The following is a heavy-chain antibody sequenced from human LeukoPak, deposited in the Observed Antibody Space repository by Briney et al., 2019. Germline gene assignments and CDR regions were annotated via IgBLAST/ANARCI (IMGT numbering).Heavy chain of an antibody. CDR1: GGSISSYY. J-gene: IGHJ6*02. CDR3: ARDYPGLPYYYYGMDV. V-gene: IGHV4-59*01. CDR2: IYYSGST. Sequence: KPSETLSLTCTVSGGSISSYYWSWIRQPPGKGLEWIGYIYYSGSTNYNPSLKSRVTISVDTSKNQFSLKLSSVTAADTAVYYCARDYPGLPYYYYGMDVWGQGTLVTVSS.